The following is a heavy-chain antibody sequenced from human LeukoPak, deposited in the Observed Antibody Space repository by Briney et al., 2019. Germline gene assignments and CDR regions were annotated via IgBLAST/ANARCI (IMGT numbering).Heavy chain of an antibody. J-gene: IGHJ5*02. CDR3: ARDQGPYYYDSSGSGFDP. V-gene: IGHV1-69*05. D-gene: IGHD3-22*01. Sequence: SVKVSCKASGGTFSSYAISWVRQAPGQGLEWMGGIIPIFGTANYAQKLQGRVTMTTDTSTSTAYMELRSLRSDDTAVYYCARDQGPYYYDSSGSGFDPWGQGTLVTVSS. CDR2: IIPIFGTA. CDR1: GGTFSSYA.